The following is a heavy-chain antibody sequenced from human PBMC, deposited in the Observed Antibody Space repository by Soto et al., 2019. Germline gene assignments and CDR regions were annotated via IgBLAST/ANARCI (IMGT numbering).Heavy chain of an antibody. V-gene: IGHV3-15*07. CDR2: IKSKTDGGTT. CDR1: GFTFSNAW. J-gene: IGHJ2*01. D-gene: IGHD2-15*01. Sequence: EVQLVESGGGLVKPGGSLRLSCTASGFTFSNAWMNWVRQAPGKGLEWVGRIKSKTDGGTTDYTAPVKGRFTISRDDAKDTLYLQMNSLKTEDTAVYYCSTNSLSHCRGDRGYSGWYFDLWGRGTLVTVSS. CDR3: STNSLSHCRGDRGYSGWYFDL.